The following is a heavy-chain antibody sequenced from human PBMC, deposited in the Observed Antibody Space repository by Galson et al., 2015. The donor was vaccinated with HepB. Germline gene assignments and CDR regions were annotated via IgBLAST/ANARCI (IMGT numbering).Heavy chain of an antibody. D-gene: IGHD4-17*01. CDR1: GFIFRNYD. V-gene: IGHV3-13*05. J-gene: IGHJ4*02. CDR2: VGTAGDP. CDR3: TRIRAGYGDYFDL. Sequence: SLRLSCAASGFIFRNYDMHWVRQPVGKGLEWVAVVGTAGDPHYPGSVKGRFTVSRDNARRSSFLQMNNLRAEDTAIYYCTRIRAGYGDYFDLWGQGTLVTVSS.